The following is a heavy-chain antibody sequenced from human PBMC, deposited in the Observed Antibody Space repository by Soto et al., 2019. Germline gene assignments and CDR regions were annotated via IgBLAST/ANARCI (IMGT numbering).Heavy chain of an antibody. V-gene: IGHV3-9*01. J-gene: IGHJ4*01. CDR3: VIDPFSSRGGHPDY. CDR2: ISWNSGDI. Sequence: HPGGSLRLSCAASGFTFDDYAMHWVRQAPGKGLEWVSGISWNSGDIGYADSVKGRFTISRDNAKNSLYLQMNSLRPEDTALYYYVIDPFSSRGGHPDYWGHGTLVSVCS. CDR1: GFTFDDYA. D-gene: IGHD2-15*01.